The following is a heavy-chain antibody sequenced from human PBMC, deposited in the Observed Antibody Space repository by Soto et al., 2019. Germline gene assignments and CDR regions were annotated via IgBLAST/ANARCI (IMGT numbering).Heavy chain of an antibody. V-gene: IGHV3-23*01. CDR1: GFNFDFYA. CDR3: AKDSYHYDSSGPHWYFDF. Sequence: CLRVACAAAGFNFDFYAMSWVRQATGKVLEWVPGISSSGAGTYYADSVKGRFTISRENSKNTLYLQMNRLRAEDTALYNCAKDSYHYDSSGPHWYFDFCGRDTLVTVS. D-gene: IGHD3-22*01. J-gene: IGHJ2*01. CDR2: ISSSGAGT.